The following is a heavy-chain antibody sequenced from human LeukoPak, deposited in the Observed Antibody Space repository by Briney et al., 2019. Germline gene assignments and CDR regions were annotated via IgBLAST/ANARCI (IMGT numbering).Heavy chain of an antibody. V-gene: IGHV1-8*01. Sequence: ASVKVSCKASGYTFTSYDINWVRQATGQGLEWMGWMNPNSGNTGYAQKFQGRVTMTRNTSISTAYMELSSLRSEDTAVYYCARALRFSSTSCYSCYYYYMGVWGKGTTVTVSS. J-gene: IGHJ6*03. CDR1: GYTFTSYD. CDR3: ARALRFSSTSCYSCYYYYMGV. D-gene: IGHD2-2*01. CDR2: MNPNSGNT.